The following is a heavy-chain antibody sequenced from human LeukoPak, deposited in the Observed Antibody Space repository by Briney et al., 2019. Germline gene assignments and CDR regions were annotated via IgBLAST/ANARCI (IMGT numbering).Heavy chain of an antibody. J-gene: IGHJ4*02. V-gene: IGHV1-2*02. D-gene: IGHD6-6*01. CDR3: ARAAASRPFDY. Sequence: ASVKVSCKASGYTFTAYYMHWVRQAPGQGLEWMGWINPNSGGTNYAQKFQGRVTMTRDTSISTAYMELSRLRSDDTAVYHCARAAASRPFDYWGQGTLVTVSS. CDR2: INPNSGGT. CDR1: GYTFTAYY.